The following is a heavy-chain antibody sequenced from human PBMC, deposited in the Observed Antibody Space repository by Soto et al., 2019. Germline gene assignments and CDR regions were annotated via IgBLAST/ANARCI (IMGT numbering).Heavy chain of an antibody. CDR1: RRSITRGGYH. V-gene: IGHV4-31*03. CDR2: IYYSGST. D-gene: IGHD5-12*01. CDR3: DRERGYSGYPYGMDV. J-gene: IGHJ6*02. Sequence: TLPLTCTVSRRSITRGGYHWSWIRQHQGKALEWIGNIYYSGSTHYNPYLKSRVTISLDTPTNQFSLKLSSVTAADTALYYCDRERGYSGYPYGMDVGGQGSPVT.